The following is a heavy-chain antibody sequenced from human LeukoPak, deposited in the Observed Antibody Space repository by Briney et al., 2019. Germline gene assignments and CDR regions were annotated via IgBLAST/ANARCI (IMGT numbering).Heavy chain of an antibody. V-gene: IGHV4-39*07. D-gene: IGHD3-22*01. J-gene: IGHJ4*02. Sequence: SETLSLTCTVSGGSISSSSYYWGWLRQPPGKGLEWIGSIYYSGSTYYNPSLKSRVTISVDTSKNQFSLKLSSVTAADTAVYYCARGGSGYYEYYFDYWGQGTLVTVSS. CDR1: GGSISSSSYY. CDR3: ARGGSGYYEYYFDY. CDR2: IYYSGST.